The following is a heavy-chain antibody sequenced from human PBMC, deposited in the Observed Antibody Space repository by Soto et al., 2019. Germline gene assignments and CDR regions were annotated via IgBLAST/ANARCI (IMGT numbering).Heavy chain of an antibody. V-gene: IGHV4-31*03. CDR2: IYYSGST. CDR3: ARKRFGELLSLGGYYYYYGMDV. J-gene: IGHJ6*02. Sequence: QVQLQESGPGLVKPSQTLSLTCTVSGGSISSGGYYWSWIRQHPGKGLEWIGYIYYSGSTYYNPSLKSRVTISVDTSKNQFSLKLSSVTAADTAVYYCARKRFGELLSLGGYYYYYGMDVWGQGTTVTVSS. CDR1: GGSISSGGYY. D-gene: IGHD3-10*01.